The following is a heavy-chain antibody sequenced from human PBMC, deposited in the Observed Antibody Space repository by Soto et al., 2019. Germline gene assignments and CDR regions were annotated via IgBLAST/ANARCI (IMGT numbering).Heavy chain of an antibody. CDR1: SGPSRSHN. Sequence: QVQVQQSGPGLVKHSETLSLTCTVSSGPSRSHNWGWIRQPPGRGLEWIGYVYYTGDTSYNPSLKSRVTISADTSTNHISLTLRSVTAADTAVYYCVRQGIDYLHGLVDVWGQGTTVSVSS. V-gene: IGHV4-59*08. CDR2: VYYTGDT. CDR3: VRQGIDYLHGLVDV. D-gene: IGHD5-12*01. J-gene: IGHJ6*02.